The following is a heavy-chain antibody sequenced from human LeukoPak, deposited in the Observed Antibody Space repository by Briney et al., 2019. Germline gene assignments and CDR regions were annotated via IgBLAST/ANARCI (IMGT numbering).Heavy chain of an antibody. CDR1: GYSFTNYW. D-gene: IGHD2-21*01. V-gene: IGHV5-51*01. Sequence: GESLKISCKGSGYSFTNYWIGWVRQMPGKGLEWMGLIYPGNSDTRYSPSFQGQVTISADRSTSVTFLQWSSLKASDTAMYYCARRGFGERSTPKSYDSWGQGTLVTVSS. J-gene: IGHJ4*02. CDR3: ARRGFGERSTPKSYDS. CDR2: IYPGNSDT.